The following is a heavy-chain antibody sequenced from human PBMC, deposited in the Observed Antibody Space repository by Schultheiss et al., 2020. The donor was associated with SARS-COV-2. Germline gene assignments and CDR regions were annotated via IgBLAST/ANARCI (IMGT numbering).Heavy chain of an antibody. Sequence: GGSLRLSCAASGFTFSSYWMHWVRQAPGKGLVWVSVIYSGGSTYYADSVKGRFTISRDNSMNTLYLQMNSLRAEDTAVYYCANERGVTTINWGFDCWGQGTVVTV. CDR3: ANERGVTTINWGFDC. V-gene: IGHV3-66*02. CDR2: IYSGGST. CDR1: GFTFSSYW. J-gene: IGHJ4*02. D-gene: IGHD7-27*01.